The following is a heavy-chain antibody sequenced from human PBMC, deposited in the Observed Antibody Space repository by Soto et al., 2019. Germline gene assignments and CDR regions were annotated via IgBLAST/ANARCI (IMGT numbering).Heavy chain of an antibody. D-gene: IGHD2-8*01. J-gene: IGHJ4*02. CDR1: GYTFTSYD. CDR3: ARGRCWRDN. Sequence: QVQLVQSGAEVKKPGASVKVSCKASGYTFTSYDINWVRQAAGHGLEWMGWMDPKSGYTDYAQKFQGRVTMTRNTSISTAYMELSSLRSEDTAVYYCARGRCWRDNWGQGTLVTVSS. CDR2: MDPKSGYT. V-gene: IGHV1-8*01.